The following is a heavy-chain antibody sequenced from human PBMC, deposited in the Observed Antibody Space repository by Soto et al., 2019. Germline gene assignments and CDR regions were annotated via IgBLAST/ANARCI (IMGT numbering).Heavy chain of an antibody. CDR3: ARTIQWDWYFDL. Sequence: EVQLVESGGGLVQPGGSLRLSCAASGFTFSSYWMHWVRQAPGKGLVWVSRINSDGSSTSYADSVKGRFTISRDNAKNTLYLQMNRLRAEDTAVYYCARTIQWDWYFDLWGRGTLVTVSS. CDR2: INSDGSST. J-gene: IGHJ2*01. CDR1: GFTFSSYW. D-gene: IGHD1-26*01. V-gene: IGHV3-74*01.